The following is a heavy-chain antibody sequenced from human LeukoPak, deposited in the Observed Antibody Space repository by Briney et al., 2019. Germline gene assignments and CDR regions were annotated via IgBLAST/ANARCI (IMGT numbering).Heavy chain of an antibody. D-gene: IGHD5-12*01. J-gene: IGHJ4*02. Sequence: PGGSLRLSCAASGFTVSSNYMSWVRQAPGKGLEWVSVIYSGGSTYYADSVKDRFTISRDNSKNTLYLQMNSLRAEDTAVYYCARGGGYDGKGFDYWGQGTLVTVSS. V-gene: IGHV3-66*01. CDR2: IYSGGST. CDR1: GFTVSSNY. CDR3: ARGGGYDGKGFDY.